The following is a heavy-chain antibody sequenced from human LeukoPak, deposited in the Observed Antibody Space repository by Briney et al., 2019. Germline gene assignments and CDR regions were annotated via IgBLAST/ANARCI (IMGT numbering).Heavy chain of an antibody. V-gene: IGHV4-30-4*01. CDR2: IYYSGST. Sequence: SETLSLTCTVSGGSISSGDYYWSWIRQPPGKGLEWIGYIYYSGSTYYNPSLKSRVTISVDTSKNQFSLKLSSVTAADTAVYYCVRVLLTYYYYYMDVWGKGTTVTVSS. CDR3: VRVLLTYYYYYMDV. D-gene: IGHD3-16*01. CDR1: GGSISSGDYY. J-gene: IGHJ6*03.